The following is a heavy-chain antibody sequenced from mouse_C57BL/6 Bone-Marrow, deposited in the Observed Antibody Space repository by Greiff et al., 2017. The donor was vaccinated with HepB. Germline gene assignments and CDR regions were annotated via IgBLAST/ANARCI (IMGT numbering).Heavy chain of an antibody. CDR1: GFNIKDDY. Sequence: EVQLVESGAELVRPGASVKLSCTASGFNIKDDYMHWVKQRPEQGLEWIGWIDPENGDTEYASKFQGKATITADTSSNTAYLQLSSLTSEDTAVYYCLTPDDFDDWGQGTTLTVSS. J-gene: IGHJ2*01. CDR2: IDPENGDT. V-gene: IGHV14-4*01. CDR3: LTPDDFDD.